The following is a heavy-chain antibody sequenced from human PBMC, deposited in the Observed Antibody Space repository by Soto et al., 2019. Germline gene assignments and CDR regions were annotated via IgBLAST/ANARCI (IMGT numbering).Heavy chain of an antibody. J-gene: IGHJ5*02. CDR2: IFYSGSS. CDR3: ARGHGGSGWYYTWFDP. CDR1: GVSISRSSSY. D-gene: IGHD6-19*01. Sequence: EALSLTCTVSGVSISRSSSYWGWIRQPPGKGLEWIGNIFYSGSSYYNPSLKSRVIISVDTSKNQFSLKLSSVTAADTAVYYCARGHGGSGWYYTWFDPRGQETLVTVSS. V-gene: IGHV4-39*01.